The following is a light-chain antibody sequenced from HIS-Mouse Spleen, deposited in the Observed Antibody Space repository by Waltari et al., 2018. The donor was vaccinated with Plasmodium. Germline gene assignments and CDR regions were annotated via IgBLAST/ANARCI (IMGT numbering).Light chain of an antibody. Sequence: GQSVTISCTGTSSDVGGYNYVSWYQQHPGKAPKPMIYEVSKRPSGVPDRFSGSKSGNTASLTVSGLQAEDEADYYCSSYAGSNNLVFGGGTKLTVL. CDR3: SSYAGSNNLV. CDR2: EVS. CDR1: SSDVGGYNY. J-gene: IGLJ2*01. V-gene: IGLV2-8*01.